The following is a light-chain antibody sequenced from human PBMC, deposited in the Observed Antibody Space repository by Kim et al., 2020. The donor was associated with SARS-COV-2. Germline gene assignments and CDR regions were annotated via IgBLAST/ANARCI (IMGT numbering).Light chain of an antibody. CDR1: SSNIGSNY. CDR3: AAWDDSLSGRV. J-gene: IGLJ3*02. Sequence: GQRVTIPCSGSSSNIGSNYVSWYQQLPGTAPKLLIYRNNQRPSGVPDRFSGSKSGTSASLAISGLRSEDEADYYCAAWDDSLSGRVFGGGTQLTVL. V-gene: IGLV1-47*01. CDR2: RNN.